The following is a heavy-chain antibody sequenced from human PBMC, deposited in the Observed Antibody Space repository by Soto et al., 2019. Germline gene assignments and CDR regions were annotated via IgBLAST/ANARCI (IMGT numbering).Heavy chain of an antibody. V-gene: IGHV3-30-3*01. J-gene: IGHJ4*02. CDR2: IAYDASVK. Sequence: QVQLVESGGGVVQPGRSLRLSCAAAGSTFSSYDMHWVRQAPGKGLEWVAVIAYDASVKYYGDSVKGRFTISRANSRDTLYLPMNSLSPEDTAVYYCATERRGDSSSSATYWGQGTLVTVSS. CDR3: ATERRGDSSSSATY. CDR1: GSTFSSYD. D-gene: IGHD6-6*01.